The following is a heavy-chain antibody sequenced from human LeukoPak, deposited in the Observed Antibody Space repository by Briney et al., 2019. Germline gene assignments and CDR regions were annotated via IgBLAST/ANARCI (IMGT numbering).Heavy chain of an antibody. CDR3: TKAEADY. V-gene: IGHV3-49*04. J-gene: IGHJ4*02. CDR1: GFTFGDYA. Sequence: GGSLRLSCTASGFTFGDYAMSWVRQAPGKGLEWVGFIRSKAYGGTTEYAASVKGRFTISRDDSKSIAYLQMNSLKTEDTAVYYCTKAEADYWGQGTLVTVSS. CDR2: IRSKAYGGTT.